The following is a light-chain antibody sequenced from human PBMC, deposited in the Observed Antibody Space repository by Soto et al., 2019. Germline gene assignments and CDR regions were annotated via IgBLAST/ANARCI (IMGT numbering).Light chain of an antibody. J-gene: IGKJ1*01. CDR3: QHYYSYPWK. CDR2: AAS. V-gene: IGKV1-8*01. Sequence: AIRMTQSPSSFSASTGDRVTITCRASQGISSYLAWYQQKPGKAPKLLIYAASTLQSGVPSRFSGSGSGTDFTLTISCLQSEDCATYYCQHYYSYPWKLGQGTKVEIK. CDR1: QGISSY.